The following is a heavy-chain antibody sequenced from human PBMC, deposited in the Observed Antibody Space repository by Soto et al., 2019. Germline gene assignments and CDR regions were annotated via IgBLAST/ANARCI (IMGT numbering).Heavy chain of an antibody. D-gene: IGHD1-26*01. V-gene: IGHV3-53*01. CDR2: IYSGGST. CDR3: ASVTSGSYYNHY. Sequence: EVQLVESGGGLIQPGGSLRLSCAASGFTVSSNYMSWVRQAPGKGLEGVSVIYSGGSTYYADSVKGRFTISRDNSKNTLYLQMNSLRAEDTAVYYCASVTSGSYYNHYWGQGTLVTVSS. J-gene: IGHJ4*02. CDR1: GFTVSSNY.